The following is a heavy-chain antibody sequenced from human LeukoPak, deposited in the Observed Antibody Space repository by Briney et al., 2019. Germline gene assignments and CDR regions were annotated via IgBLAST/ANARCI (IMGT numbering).Heavy chain of an antibody. CDR1: GYSFIGHY. CDR2: INPNSGGT. CDR3: TRIWAGDQWRPSRDTRATIRDY. D-gene: IGHD3/OR15-3a*01. Sequence: ASVKVSCKASGYSFIGHYIHWVRQAPGQGLEWMGWINPNSGGTNYAQKFQGRVTMTRDTSINAAYMDLSRLKSDDTAVYFCTRIWAGDQWRPSRDTRATIRDYWGQGTLVTVSS. V-gene: IGHV1-2*02. J-gene: IGHJ4*02.